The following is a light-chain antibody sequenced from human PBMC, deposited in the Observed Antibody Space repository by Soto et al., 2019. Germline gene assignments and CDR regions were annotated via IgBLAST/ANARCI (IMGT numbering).Light chain of an antibody. CDR2: DDS. CDR1: NIGSKS. Sequence: SYELTQTSSVSVAPGQTAKITCGGNNIGSKSVHWYQQKAGQAPVLVVHDDSDRPSGIPERFSGSNSANTATLIISRVEAGDEADYYCQVWESSGDQVVFAGGTKVTVL. CDR3: QVWESSGDQVV. J-gene: IGLJ2*01. V-gene: IGLV3-21*02.